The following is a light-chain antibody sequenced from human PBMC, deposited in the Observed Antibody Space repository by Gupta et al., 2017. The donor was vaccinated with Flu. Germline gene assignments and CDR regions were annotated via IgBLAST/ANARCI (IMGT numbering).Light chain of an antibody. CDR2: DVS. J-gene: IGLJ2*01. CDR3: SSYTAKSTVV. V-gene: IGLV2-14*03. Sequence: QSALTQPPSVPGSPGQSVTISCTGTSSDVGAYNSVSWYQHHPGKAPKLMIFDVSDRPSGIPDRFSGSKSGNTASLTISGLQAEDEADYYCSSYTAKSTVVFGGGTKVTVL. CDR1: SSDVGAYNS.